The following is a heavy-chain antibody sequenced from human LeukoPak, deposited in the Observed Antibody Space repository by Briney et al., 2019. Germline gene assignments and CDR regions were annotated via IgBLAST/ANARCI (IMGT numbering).Heavy chain of an antibody. Sequence: SETLSLTCIVSGGSISSYYWSWIRQPPGKGLEWIGYIYYSGSTNYNPSLKSRVTISVDTSKNHFSLKLSSVTAADTAVYYCARGDSGSYYDSSGSLSYYFDFWGQGTLVTVSS. J-gene: IGHJ4*02. CDR1: GGSISSYY. V-gene: IGHV4-59*01. CDR3: ARGDSGSYYDSSGSLSYYFDF. D-gene: IGHD3-22*01. CDR2: IYYSGST.